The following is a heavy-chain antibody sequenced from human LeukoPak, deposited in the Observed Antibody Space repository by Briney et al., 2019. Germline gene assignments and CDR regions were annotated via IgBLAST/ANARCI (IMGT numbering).Heavy chain of an antibody. V-gene: IGHV1-18*01. D-gene: IGHD3-16*02. CDR3: ARDSVRGVRLGELSFPCN. Sequence: ASVKVSCKASGYTFTSYGISWVRQAPGQGLEWMGWISAYNGNTNYAQKLQGRVTMTTDTSTSTAYMELRSLRSDDTAVYYCARDSVRGVRLGELSFPCNWGQGTLVTVSS. CDR2: ISAYNGNT. CDR1: GYTFTSYG. J-gene: IGHJ4*02.